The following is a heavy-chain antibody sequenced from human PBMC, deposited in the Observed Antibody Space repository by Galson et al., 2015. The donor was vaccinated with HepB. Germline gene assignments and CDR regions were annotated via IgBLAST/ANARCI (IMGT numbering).Heavy chain of an antibody. J-gene: IGHJ6*03. CDR2: IYYSGST. CDR3: ARNLDDSSRGYPSYYYYMDV. D-gene: IGHD3-3*01. Sequence: ETLSLTCTVSGGSVSGHYWSWIRPPPGKGLEWIGFIYYSGSTNYSPSLQSRVTISVDTSKNQFSLKMTSVSAADAAVYYCARNLDDSSRGYPSYYYYMDVWGKGATVTVSS. V-gene: IGHV4-59*02. CDR1: GGSVSGHY.